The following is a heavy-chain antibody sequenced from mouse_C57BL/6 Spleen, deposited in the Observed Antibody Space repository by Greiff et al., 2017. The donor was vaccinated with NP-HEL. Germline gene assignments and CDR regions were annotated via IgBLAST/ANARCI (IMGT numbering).Heavy chain of an antibody. Sequence: EVQLVESGPELVKPGASVKISCKASGYSFTGYYMNWVKQSPEKSLEWIGEINPSTGGTTYNQKFKAKATLTVDKSSSTAYMQLKSLTSEDSAVYYCASSDIYYYGLDYWGQGTSVTVSS. CDR3: ASSDIYYYGLDY. V-gene: IGHV1-42*01. CDR2: INPSTGGT. J-gene: IGHJ4*01. CDR1: GYSFTGYY.